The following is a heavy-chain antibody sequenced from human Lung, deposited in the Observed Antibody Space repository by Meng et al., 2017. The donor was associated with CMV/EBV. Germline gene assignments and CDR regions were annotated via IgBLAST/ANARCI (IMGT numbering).Heavy chain of an antibody. CDR3: AKSSDNGWSS. CDR1: GYRFSGFY. V-gene: IGHV1-2*06. CDR2: VNPISDDT. D-gene: IGHD6-19*01. J-gene: IGHJ4*01. Sequence: VQLVQSGAEVMRPGASLKISCQASGYRFSGFYLNWARQAPGHGLEWLGRVNPISDDTHLAQKFEGRITVTRGATINTAFMELTRLRPDDTAVYYCAKSSDNGWSSWGPGILVTFSS.